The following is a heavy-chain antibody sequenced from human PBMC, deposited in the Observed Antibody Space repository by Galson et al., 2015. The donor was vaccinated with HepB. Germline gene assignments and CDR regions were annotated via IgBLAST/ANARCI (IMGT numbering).Heavy chain of an antibody. V-gene: IGHV1-18*04. D-gene: IGHD3-9*01. CDR3: ATTLGYDILTGRPAFDI. CDR2: ISAYNGNT. CDR1: GYTFTSYG. J-gene: IGHJ3*02. Sequence: QSGAEVKKPGASVKVSCKASGYTFTSYGISWVRQAPGQGLEWMGWISAYNGNTNYAQKLQGRVTMTTDTSTSTAYMELRSLRSDDTAVYYCATTLGYDILTGRPAFDIWGQGTMVTVSS.